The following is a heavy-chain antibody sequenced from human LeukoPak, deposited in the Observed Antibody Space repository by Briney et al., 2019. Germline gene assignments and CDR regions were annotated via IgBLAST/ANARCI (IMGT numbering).Heavy chain of an antibody. CDR3: ASAGIAVAGTNYFDY. CDR1: GGSISSYY. CDR2: IYYSGST. Sequence: SETLSLTCTVSGGSISSYYWSWIRQPPGKGLEWIRYIYYSGSTNYNPSLKSRVTISVDTSKNQFSLKLSSVTAADTAVYYCASAGIAVAGTNYFDYWGQGTLVTVSS. V-gene: IGHV4-59*01. J-gene: IGHJ4*02. D-gene: IGHD6-19*01.